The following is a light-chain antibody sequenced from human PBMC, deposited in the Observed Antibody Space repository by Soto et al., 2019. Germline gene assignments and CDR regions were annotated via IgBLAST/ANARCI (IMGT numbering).Light chain of an antibody. J-gene: IGLJ3*02. V-gene: IGLV2-14*01. CDR3: SSYTTTTRL. CDR2: EVS. CDR1: SSDIGSNNY. Sequence: QSVLTQPASVSGSPGQSITISCTGTSSDIGSNNYVSWFQQRAGKAPTLIIYEVSNRPSGVSTHFSGSKSGNTASLTISGLLPEDEAEYYCSSYTTTTRLFGGGTKVTVL.